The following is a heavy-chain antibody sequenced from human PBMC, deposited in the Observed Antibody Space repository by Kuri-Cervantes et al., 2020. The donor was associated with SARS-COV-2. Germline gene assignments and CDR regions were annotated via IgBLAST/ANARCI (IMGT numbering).Heavy chain of an antibody. V-gene: IGHV3-23*01. CDR1: GFTFSSFG. Sequence: GESLKISCAASGFTFSSFGMSWVRQAPGKGLEWVSAIIDSGGSTFYADSVKGRFTISRDNFKNMVYLQMDCLRAEDSVVYYCAKAAFTGYTGYRIDWGQGTPVTVSS. J-gene: IGHJ4*02. CDR3: AKAAFTGYTGYRID. D-gene: IGHD3-16*02. CDR2: IIDSGGST.